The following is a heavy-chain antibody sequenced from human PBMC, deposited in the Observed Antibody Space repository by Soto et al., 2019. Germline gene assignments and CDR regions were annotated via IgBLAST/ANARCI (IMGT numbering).Heavy chain of an antibody. D-gene: IGHD3-22*01. Sequence: QVQLVQSGAEVKKPGASVKVSCKASGYAFTSHGIIWVRQAPGQGLEWMGWISAYDGNTNYAQKFQGRVTMTKDTTTSSGYMKLMSLRADGTTVYYCARDWQYDSGLDTFDSWGQGTMVPVSS. CDR2: ISAYDGNT. J-gene: IGHJ3*02. V-gene: IGHV1-18*01. CDR3: ARDWQYDSGLDTFDS. CDR1: GYAFTSHG.